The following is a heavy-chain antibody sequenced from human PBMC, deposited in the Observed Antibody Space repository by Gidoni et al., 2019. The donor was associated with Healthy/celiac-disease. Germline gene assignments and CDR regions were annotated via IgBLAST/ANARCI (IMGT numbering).Heavy chain of an antibody. CDR1: GGSISSSSYY. J-gene: IGHJ6*02. Sequence: QLQLQESGPGLVKPSETLSLTFTVSGGSISSSSYYWGWIRQPPGKGLEWIGSIYYSGSTYYNPSLKSRVTISVDTSKNQFSLKLSSVTAADTAVYYCARDGLRGYYYGMDVWGQGTTVTVSS. V-gene: IGHV4-39*07. CDR2: IYYSGST. D-gene: IGHD3-10*01. CDR3: ARDGLRGYYYGMDV.